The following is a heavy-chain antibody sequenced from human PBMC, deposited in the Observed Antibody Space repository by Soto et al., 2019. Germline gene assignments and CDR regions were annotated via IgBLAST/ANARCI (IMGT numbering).Heavy chain of an antibody. Sequence: PSETMSLTCAVYGGSFSGYYWSWIRQPPGKGLEWIGEINHSGSTNYNPSLKSRVTISVDTSKNQFSLKLSSVTAADTAVYYCARGFGIQLWLSYFDYWGQGTLVTVSS. V-gene: IGHV4-34*01. CDR2: INHSGST. D-gene: IGHD5-18*01. CDR3: ARGFGIQLWLSYFDY. J-gene: IGHJ4*02. CDR1: GGSFSGYY.